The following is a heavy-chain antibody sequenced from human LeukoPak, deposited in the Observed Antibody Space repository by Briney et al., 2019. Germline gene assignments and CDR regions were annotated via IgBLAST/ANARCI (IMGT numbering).Heavy chain of an antibody. CDR1: GFTFSSYS. CDR2: ISSSSSTT. CDR3: ARDPSIRRSRADY. Sequence: GRSLRLSCAASGFTFSSYSMNWVRQAPGKGLEWVSYISSSSSTTSYADSVKGRFTISRDNAKNSLYLQMNSLRAEDTAVYYCARDPSIRRSRADYWGQGTLVTVSS. J-gene: IGHJ4*02. D-gene: IGHD1-26*01. V-gene: IGHV3-48*01.